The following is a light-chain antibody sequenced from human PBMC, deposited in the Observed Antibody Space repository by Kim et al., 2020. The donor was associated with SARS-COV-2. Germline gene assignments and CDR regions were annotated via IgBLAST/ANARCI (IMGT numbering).Light chain of an antibody. V-gene: IGKV2D-29*02. CDR1: QSLLHTDGKTY. J-gene: IGKJ2*01. CDR3: MQSKQLRT. CDR2: ELF. Sequence: EIVLTQTPLSLSVPPGQPASISCKSSQSLLHTDGKTYLYWFPQKPGQSPQLLIYELFNRFSGVPDRFSGSGSGTDFTLKISRVEADDVGVYYCMQSKQLRTFGQGTKLEI.